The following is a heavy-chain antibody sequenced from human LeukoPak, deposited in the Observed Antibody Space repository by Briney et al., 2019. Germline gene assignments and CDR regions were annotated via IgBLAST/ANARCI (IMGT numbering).Heavy chain of an antibody. V-gene: IGHV1-18*01. Sequence: ASVKVSCKASGYTFTSFGISWVRQAPGQGLEWMGWISAYNGDTNYTQKLQGRVTMTTDTSTSTAYMELRSLRSDDTAVYYCASSSYYYGSGSYYPFDYWGQGTLVTVSS. J-gene: IGHJ4*02. D-gene: IGHD3-10*01. CDR2: ISAYNGDT. CDR1: GYTFTSFG. CDR3: ASSSYYYGSGSYYPFDY.